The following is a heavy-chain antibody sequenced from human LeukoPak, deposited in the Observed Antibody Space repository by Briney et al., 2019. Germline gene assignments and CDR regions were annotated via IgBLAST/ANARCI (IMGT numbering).Heavy chain of an antibody. D-gene: IGHD1-26*01. CDR2: INPSDGDT. Sequence: GASVEVSCKASGYTFTGHNMHWVRQAPGQGLEWMGIINPSDGDTSYARKFQGRVTMTRDTATSTVYMELSSLRSEDTAVYYCARDSATWAWDYWGQGTLVTVSS. CDR1: GYTFTGHN. J-gene: IGHJ4*02. CDR3: ARDSATWAWDY. V-gene: IGHV1-46*01.